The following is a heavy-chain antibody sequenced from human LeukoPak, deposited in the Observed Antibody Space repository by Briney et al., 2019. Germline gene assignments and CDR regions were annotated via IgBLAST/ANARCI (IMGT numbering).Heavy chain of an antibody. Sequence: PGGSLRLSCAASGFTFSSYGMHWVRQAPGKGPEWVAVISNDGSGNNYAGSVKGRFTVSRDNSKNTLYLQMNSLRAEDTAVYYCAKEITYSGRYYVYFHHWGQGTLVTVSS. D-gene: IGHD1-26*01. CDR3: AKEITYSGRYYVYFHH. V-gene: IGHV3-30*18. CDR1: GFTFSSYG. CDR2: ISNDGSGN. J-gene: IGHJ1*01.